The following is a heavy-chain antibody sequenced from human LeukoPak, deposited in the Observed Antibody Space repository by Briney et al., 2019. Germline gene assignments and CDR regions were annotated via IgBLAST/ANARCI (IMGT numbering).Heavy chain of an antibody. Sequence: SETLSLTCTVSGASISNYYWSWLRQPPGKGLECIGYVSYSGRTNHNPSLKSRVTISADTSKNQFSLKLTSVTAADTAVYYCARHERGAENLDYRGQGTLVTVSS. CDR2: VSYSGRT. CDR3: ARHERGAENLDY. D-gene: IGHD1-1*01. CDR1: GASISNYY. J-gene: IGHJ4*02. V-gene: IGHV4-59*08.